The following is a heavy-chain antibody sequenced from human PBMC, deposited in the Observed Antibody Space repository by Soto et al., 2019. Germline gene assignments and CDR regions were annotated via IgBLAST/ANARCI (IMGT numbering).Heavy chain of an antibody. J-gene: IGHJ4*02. Sequence: EVQLVESGGGLVQPGGSLRLSCAASGFTFSSCWMSWVRQAPGKGLEWVANVNQDGGEKFYVGSVKGRFTISRDNAMNSLYLQMNSLRAEDTAVYYCARGRPVPYWGQGTLVTVSS. CDR1: GFTFSSCW. CDR3: ARGRPVPY. CDR2: VNQDGGEK. V-gene: IGHV3-7*01. D-gene: IGHD3-10*01.